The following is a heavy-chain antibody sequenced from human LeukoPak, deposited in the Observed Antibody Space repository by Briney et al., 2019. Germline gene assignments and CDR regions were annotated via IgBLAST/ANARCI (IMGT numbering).Heavy chain of an antibody. CDR2: ISDSGADT. V-gene: IGHV3-23*01. J-gene: IGHJ4*02. D-gene: IGHD3-10*01. Sequence: GGSLRLSCAASGITFSRYAMSWVRQAPGKGLDWVSVISDSGADTYYTDSVKGRFTISRDSSKNTLYLQMNSLRAEDTAVYYCARGRYGSGASDHDCWGQGTLVTVSS. CDR3: ARGRYGSGASDHDC. CDR1: GITFSRYA.